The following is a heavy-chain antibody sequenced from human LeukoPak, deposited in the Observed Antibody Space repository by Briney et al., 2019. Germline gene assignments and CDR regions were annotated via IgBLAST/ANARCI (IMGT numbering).Heavy chain of an antibody. D-gene: IGHD6-6*01. CDR2: IYYSGST. J-gene: IGHJ4*02. CDR3: ARTGPGIAARNYFDY. Sequence: SETLSLTCTVSGGSISSYYWSWTRQPPGKGLEWIGYIYYSGSTNYNPSLKSRVTISVDTSKNQFSLKLSSVTAADTAVYYCARTGPGIAARNYFDYWGQGTLVTVSS. V-gene: IGHV4-59*01. CDR1: GGSISSYY.